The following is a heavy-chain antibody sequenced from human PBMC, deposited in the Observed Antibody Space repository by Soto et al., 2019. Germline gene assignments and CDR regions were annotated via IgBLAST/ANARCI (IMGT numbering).Heavy chain of an antibody. CDR3: ARDGIPGAGHPKRYSYGMDV. CDR2: INPSGGST. D-gene: IGHD6-19*01. Sequence: QVQLVQSGAEVKKPGASVKVSCKASGYTFTSYYMHWVRQAPGQGLEWMGIINPSGGSTSYAQKFRGRSTMTRDTPTSTVYRALSSLGSEDTPVYYCARDGIPGAGHPKRYSYGMDVWGQGTTVTVSS. CDR1: GYTFTSYY. J-gene: IGHJ6*02. V-gene: IGHV1-46*01.